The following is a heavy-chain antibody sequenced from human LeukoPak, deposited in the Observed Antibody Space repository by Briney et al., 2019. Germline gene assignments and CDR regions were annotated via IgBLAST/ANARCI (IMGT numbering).Heavy chain of an antibody. Sequence: ASVKVSCKVSGYTLTELSMHWVRQAPGKGLEWMGGFDPEDGETIYAQKFQGRVTMTEDTSTDTAYMELSSLRSEDTAVYYCATDCNRCDSDWSVYGMDVWGQGTTVTVSS. CDR3: ATDCNRCDSDWSVYGMDV. J-gene: IGHJ6*02. CDR2: FDPEDGET. CDR1: GYTLTELS. D-gene: IGHD6-19*01. V-gene: IGHV1-24*01.